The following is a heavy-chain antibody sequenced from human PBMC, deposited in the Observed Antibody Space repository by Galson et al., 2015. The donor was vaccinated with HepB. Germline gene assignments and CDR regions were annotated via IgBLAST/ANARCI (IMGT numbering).Heavy chain of an antibody. D-gene: IGHD3-22*01. CDR2: VFYSGNT. CDR1: GGSITSYY. V-gene: IGHV4-59*01. Sequence: SETLSLTCTVSGGSITSYYWSWIRQPPGKGLEWIGYVFYSGNTNYNPSLRSRVTISVDTSKIQFSLKLTSVTAADTAVYYCARDQGGYSDSRGNFAAYFYNGIDIWGQGTTVTVSS. J-gene: IGHJ6*02. CDR3: ARDQGGYSDSRGNFAAYFYNGIDI.